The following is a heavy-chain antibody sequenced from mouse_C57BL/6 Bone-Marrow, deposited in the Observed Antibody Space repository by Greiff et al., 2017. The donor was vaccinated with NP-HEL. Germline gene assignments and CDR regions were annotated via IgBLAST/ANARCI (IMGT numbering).Heavy chain of an antibody. Sequence: VQLQQPGAELVMPGASVKLSCKAFGYTFTSYWMHWVKQRPGQGLEWIGEIDPSDSYTNYNQKFKGKSTLTVDKSSSTAYMQLSSLTSEDSAVYYCARFWLLRHYFDYWGQGTTLTVSS. CDR1: GYTFTSYW. CDR3: ARFWLLRHYFDY. J-gene: IGHJ2*01. V-gene: IGHV1-69*01. D-gene: IGHD2-3*01. CDR2: IDPSDSYT.